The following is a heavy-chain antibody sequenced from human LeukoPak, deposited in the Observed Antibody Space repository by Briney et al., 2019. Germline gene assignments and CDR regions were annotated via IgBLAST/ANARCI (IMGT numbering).Heavy chain of an antibody. V-gene: IGHV1-69*13. J-gene: IGHJ4*02. CDR2: IIPIFGTA. CDR3: ARGFIPTTQSSGWYS. CDR1: RYTFTTYD. D-gene: IGHD6-19*01. Sequence: GASVKVSCKASRYTFTTYDIHWVRQAPGQGLEWMGGIIPIFGTANYAQKFQGRVTITADESTSTAYMELSSLRSEDTAVYYCARGFIPTTQSSGWYSWGQGTLVTVSS.